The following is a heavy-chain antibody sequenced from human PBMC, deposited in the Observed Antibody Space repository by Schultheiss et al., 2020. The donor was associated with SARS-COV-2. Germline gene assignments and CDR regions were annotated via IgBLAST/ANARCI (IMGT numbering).Heavy chain of an antibody. J-gene: IGHJ5*02. CDR1: GFTFAGYA. CDR2: INNSGAST. V-gene: IGHV3-23*01. D-gene: IGHD5-18*01. Sequence: GGSLRLSCAPSGFTFAGYALRWVRQAPGKGLEWVSGINNSGASTYYADSVRGRFTISRDNSKKTLFLQMNSLRAEDTAVYYCAKSYTAMVMVDWFDPWGQGTLVTVSS. CDR3: AKSYTAMVMVDWFDP.